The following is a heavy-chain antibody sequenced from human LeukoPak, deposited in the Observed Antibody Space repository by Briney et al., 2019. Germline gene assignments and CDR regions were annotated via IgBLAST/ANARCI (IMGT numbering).Heavy chain of an antibody. CDR1: GGSISSYY. CDR3: ARVESGEASPTADWYFDL. Sequence: SENLSLTCTGSGGSISSYYWSWLRQPPGKGLEGVGYIYYSWSTNYNPSLKSRVTISVDTSKNQFSLKLSSVTAADTAVYYCARVESGEASPTADWYFDLWGRGTLVTVSS. D-gene: IGHD3-10*01. CDR2: IYYSWST. V-gene: IGHV4-59*01. J-gene: IGHJ2*01.